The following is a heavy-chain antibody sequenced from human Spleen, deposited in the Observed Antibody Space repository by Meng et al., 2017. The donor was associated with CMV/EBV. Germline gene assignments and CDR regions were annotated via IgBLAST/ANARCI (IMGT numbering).Heavy chain of an antibody. D-gene: IGHD1-26*01. J-gene: IGHJ4*02. CDR3: ARGQKWELLPTDY. Sequence: CAALEFTFSHYGMPWVRQAPGKGLEWVSTISASGDMTYYADSVKGRFTISRDNAKNSLYLQMNSLRAEDTAVYYCARGQKWELLPTDYWGQGTLVTVSS. V-gene: IGHV3-23*01. CDR2: ISASGDMT. CDR1: EFTFSHYG.